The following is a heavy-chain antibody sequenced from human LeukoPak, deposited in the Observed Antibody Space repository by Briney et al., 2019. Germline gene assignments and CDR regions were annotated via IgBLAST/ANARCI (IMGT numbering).Heavy chain of an antibody. CDR2: ISAYNGNT. CDR3: ARAAVAGTVYWFDP. J-gene: IGHJ5*02. D-gene: IGHD6-19*01. CDR1: GYTFTSYG. Sequence: GASVKVSCKASGYTFTSYGISGVRQAPGQGLEWMGWISAYNGNTNYAQKLQGRVTMNTDTSTSTDYMELRSLRSDDTAVYYCARAAVAGTVYWFDPWGQGTLVTVSS. V-gene: IGHV1-18*01.